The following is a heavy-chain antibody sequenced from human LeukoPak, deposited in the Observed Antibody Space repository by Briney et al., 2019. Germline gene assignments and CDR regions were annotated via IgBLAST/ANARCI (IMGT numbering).Heavy chain of an antibody. Sequence: GGSLRLSCAASGFMFSGFWMTWVRQAPGKGLEWVANIKHDGSEKNYVDSVKGRFTISRDNAKNSLYLQMNSLGGEDTAAYYCATRPRSDYYFAIFDYWGQGTLVTVSS. CDR2: IKHDGSEK. J-gene: IGHJ4*02. CDR3: ATRPRSDYYFAIFDY. D-gene: IGHD3-22*01. V-gene: IGHV3-7*01. CDR1: GFMFSGFW.